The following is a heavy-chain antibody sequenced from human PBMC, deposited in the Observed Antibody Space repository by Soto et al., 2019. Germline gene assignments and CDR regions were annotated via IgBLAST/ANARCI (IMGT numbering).Heavy chain of an antibody. CDR1: GGTFSSYA. CDR3: ASLESSGCSEDDAFDI. CDR2: IIPIFGTA. Sequence: SVKVSCKASGGTFSSYAISWVRQAPGQGLEWMGGIIPIFGTANYAQKFQGRVTITADESTSTAYMELSSLRSEDTAVYYCASLESSGCSEDDAFDIWGQGAMVTVSS. D-gene: IGHD6-19*01. J-gene: IGHJ3*02. V-gene: IGHV1-69*13.